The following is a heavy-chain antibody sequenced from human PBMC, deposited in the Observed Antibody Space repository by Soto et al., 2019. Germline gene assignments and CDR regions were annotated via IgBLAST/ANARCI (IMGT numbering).Heavy chain of an antibody. CDR2: ISAFNGDT. V-gene: IGHV1-18*04. D-gene: IGHD6-25*01. Sequence: QVPLVQSGSAVKKPGASVNVSCKAFGYTFTSYGFSWVRQVPGQGPEWLGWISAFNGDTHYEQTMKGRLTVTTYTSACSVHMDLRSLSPVDSAVYYCAREAGWQRMVPYDWGPITLVTVS. J-gene: IGHJ4*02. CDR1: GYTFTSYG. CDR3: AREAGWQRMVPYD.